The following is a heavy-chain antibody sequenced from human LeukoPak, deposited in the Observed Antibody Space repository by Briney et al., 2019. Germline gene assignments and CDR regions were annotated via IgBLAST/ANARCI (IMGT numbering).Heavy chain of an antibody. V-gene: IGHV4-59*01. Sequence: SETLSLTCTVSGGSISSYYWSWIRQPPGKGLEWIGYIYYSGSTNYNPSLKSRVTISVDTSKNQFSLKLSSVTAADTAVYYCARLYRVGYCSSTSCHGSYWGQGTLVTVSS. J-gene: IGHJ4*02. CDR1: GGSISSYY. CDR3: ARLYRVGYCSSTSCHGSY. D-gene: IGHD2-2*03. CDR2: IYYSGST.